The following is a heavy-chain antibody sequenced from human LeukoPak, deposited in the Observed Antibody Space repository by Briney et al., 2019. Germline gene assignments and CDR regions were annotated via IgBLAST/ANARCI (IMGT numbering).Heavy chain of an antibody. CDR1: GGSISSYY. J-gene: IGHJ6*04. D-gene: IGHD3-10*01. Sequence: SETLSLTCTVSGGSISSYYWSWIRQPPGKGLEWIGYIYYSGSTNYNPSLKSRVTISVDTSKNQFSLKLSSVTAADTAVYYCARDRGDYLDYYYGMDVWGKGTTGTVSS. CDR2: IYYSGST. CDR3: ARDRGDYLDYYYGMDV. V-gene: IGHV4-59*01.